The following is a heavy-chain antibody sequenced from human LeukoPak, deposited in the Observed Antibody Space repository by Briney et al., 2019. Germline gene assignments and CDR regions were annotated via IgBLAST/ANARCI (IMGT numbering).Heavy chain of an antibody. CDR2: INHNGSKK. D-gene: IGHD6-13*01. J-gene: IGHJ3*01. CDR3: ARDGSGYSSSWYARVTQRMLFDG. V-gene: IGHV3-7*01. Sequence: EGSVKLSCAASGYTFSSYWMHCVRQAPGKGLEWVGIINHNGSKKYYAHKVQGRVTISSDNAKSSLYLELSSLRAEDTAGYYCARDGSGYSSSWYARVTQRMLFDGWGEPTMLT. CDR1: GYTFSSYW.